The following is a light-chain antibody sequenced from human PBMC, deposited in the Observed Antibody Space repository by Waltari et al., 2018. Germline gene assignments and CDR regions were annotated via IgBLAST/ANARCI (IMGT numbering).Light chain of an antibody. CDR2: LGS. CDR3: MQSLQTPLT. J-gene: IGKJ4*01. CDR1: HSLLHSNGYNY. V-gene: IGKV2-28*01. Sequence: DIVMTQSPLSLPVTPGEPASISCRSSHSLLHSNGYNYLDWYLQKPGHSPQLLIYLGSTRASGVPDRCSGSGSGTDVTLKISGVEAEDVGVYYCMQSLQTPLTFGGGTKVEIK.